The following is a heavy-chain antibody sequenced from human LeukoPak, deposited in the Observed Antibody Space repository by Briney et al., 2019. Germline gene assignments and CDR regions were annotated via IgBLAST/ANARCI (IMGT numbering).Heavy chain of an antibody. D-gene: IGHD1-26*01. Sequence: SVKVSCKASGYIFTTYGISWVRQAPGQGLEGMGWISGYNDDTNYAQKLQGRVTMTTDTSTSTAYMELRSLTSDDTAVYYCARDHGFSGGSYFDTFDIWGRGTMVTVSS. CDR1: GYIFTTYG. J-gene: IGHJ3*02. V-gene: IGHV1-18*01. CDR2: ISGYNDDT. CDR3: ARDHGFSGGSYFDTFDI.